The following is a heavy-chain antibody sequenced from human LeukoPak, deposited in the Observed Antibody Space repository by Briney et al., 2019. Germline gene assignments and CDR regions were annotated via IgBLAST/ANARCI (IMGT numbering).Heavy chain of an antibody. D-gene: IGHD5-12*01. V-gene: IGHV3-64D*06. J-gene: IGHJ1*01. CDR3: VKVGDSGYGEYYQH. Sequence: PGGSLRLSCSASGFTFRDYPIHRVRQAPGEGLQYVSAISSAGGTTYYADSVRGRFTISRDNSKNTLYLQMSGLRAEDTALYYCVKVGDSGYGEYYQHWGQGTLVTVSS. CDR1: GFTFRDYP. CDR2: ISSAGGTT.